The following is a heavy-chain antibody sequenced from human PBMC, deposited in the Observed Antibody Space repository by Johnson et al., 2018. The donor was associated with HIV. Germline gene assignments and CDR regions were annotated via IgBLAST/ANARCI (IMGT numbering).Heavy chain of an antibody. Sequence: QEQLVESGGGVVQPGRSLRLSCAASGFTFSSYAMHWVRQAPGKGLEWVAVISYDGSNKYYADSGKGRFTISRDNSKNTLYLQMNSLRTEDTAVYYVARVRGGTGHGAFDIWGQGTMVTVSS. CDR3: ARVRGGTGHGAFDI. CDR1: GFTFSSYA. J-gene: IGHJ3*02. CDR2: ISYDGSNK. V-gene: IGHV3-30*04.